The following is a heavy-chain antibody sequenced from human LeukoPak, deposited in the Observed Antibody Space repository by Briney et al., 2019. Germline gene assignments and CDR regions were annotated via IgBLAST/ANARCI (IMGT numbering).Heavy chain of an antibody. Sequence: LAGGSLRLSCTTSRFAFDDYAMNWVRQAPGKGLEWVGFIRGKPYGGATEQAPSVKGRFSISRDDSKSIAYLHMDSLKTEDTGVYFCARGKGRSWFSLDYWGQGTLVTVSS. D-gene: IGHD6-13*01. CDR2: IRGKPYGGAT. V-gene: IGHV3-49*04. J-gene: IGHJ4*02. CDR3: ARGKGRSWFSLDY. CDR1: RFAFDDYA.